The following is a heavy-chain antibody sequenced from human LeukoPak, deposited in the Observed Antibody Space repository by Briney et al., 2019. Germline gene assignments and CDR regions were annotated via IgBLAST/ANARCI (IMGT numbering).Heavy chain of an antibody. J-gene: IGHJ4*02. D-gene: IGHD2-15*01. CDR2: IKSKSDGGTI. Sequence: GGSLRLSCVGSGFTFSDAWMSWVRQAPGKGLEWVGRIKSKSDGGTIDYAAPVKGRFTISGDDSRNTLYLQMNSLKTEDTAVYYCTTRRQDGWWGQGTLVTVS. V-gene: IGHV3-15*01. CDR1: GFTFSDAW. CDR3: TTRRQDGW.